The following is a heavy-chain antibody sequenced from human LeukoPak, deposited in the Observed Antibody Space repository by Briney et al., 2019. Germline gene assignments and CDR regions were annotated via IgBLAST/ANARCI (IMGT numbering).Heavy chain of an antibody. Sequence: SETLSLTCTVSGDSINSAYWSWMRQPPGKGLEWSGYINYSGSASYNPSLKSRGTMSVDTSTNQFSLKLSSVTAAYTAVYYCARRKGRGPNKDWFDPWGQGTLVTVSS. V-gene: IGHV4-59*08. CDR1: GDSINSAY. CDR2: INYSGSA. J-gene: IGHJ5*02. D-gene: IGHD1/OR15-1a*01. CDR3: ARRKGRGPNKDWFDP.